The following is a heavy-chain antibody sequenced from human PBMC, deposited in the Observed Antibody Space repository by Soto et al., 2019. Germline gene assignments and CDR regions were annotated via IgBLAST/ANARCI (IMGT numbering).Heavy chain of an antibody. CDR3: ARDGRFGELLVLYYYYYYMDV. CDR2: INAGNGNT. V-gene: IGHV1-3*01. Sequence: QVQLVQSGAEVKKPGASVKVSCKASGYTFTSYAMHWVRQAPGQRHEWMGWINAGNGNTKYSQKFQGRVTITRDTSASAAYMELSSMRSEDTAVYYCARDGRFGELLVLYYYYYYMDVWGKGSTVTVSS. CDR1: GYTFTSYA. J-gene: IGHJ6*03. D-gene: IGHD3-10*01.